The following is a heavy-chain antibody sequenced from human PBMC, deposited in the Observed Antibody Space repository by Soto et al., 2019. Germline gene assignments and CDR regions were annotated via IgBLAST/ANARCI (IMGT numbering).Heavy chain of an antibody. J-gene: IGHJ3*01. CDR2: ISDPGTST. D-gene: IGHD2-21*02. CDR1: GFTFGNYA. Sequence: GSLRLSCSASGFTFGNYAMNWVRQAPGKGLEWISSISDPGTSTYYANSVKGRFSMSRDNSKNTLFLQMNRLRADDTAVYFCAKSLVTPSDAFDLWGRGTLVTVSS. CDR3: AKSLVTPSDAFDL. V-gene: IGHV3-23*01.